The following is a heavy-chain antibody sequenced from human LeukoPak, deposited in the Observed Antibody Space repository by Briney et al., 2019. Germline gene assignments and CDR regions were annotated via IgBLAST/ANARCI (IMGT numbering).Heavy chain of an antibody. CDR2: INAGNGNT. CDR1: GYTFTSYA. D-gene: IGHD3-16*02. CDR3: ARGPLSFGGVIVTLKYGMDV. V-gene: IGHV1-3*01. Sequence: GASVTISCKASGYTFTSYAMHWVRQAPGQRLEWMGWINAGNGNTKYSQKFQGRVTITRDTSASTAYMELSSLRSEDTAVYYCARGPLSFGGVIVTLKYGMDVWGQGTTVTVSS. J-gene: IGHJ6*02.